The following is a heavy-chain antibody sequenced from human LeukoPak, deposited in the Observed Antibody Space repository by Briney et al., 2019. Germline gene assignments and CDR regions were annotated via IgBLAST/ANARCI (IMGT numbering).Heavy chain of an antibody. CDR1: GFTFSSYA. J-gene: IGHJ4*02. CDR3: AKDATYYYDSSGYHALGYFDY. CDR2: ISGRGGST. D-gene: IGHD3-22*01. Sequence: GGSLRLSCAASGFTFSSYAMSWVRQAPGKGQEWVSAISGRGGSTYYADSVKGRFTISRDNSKNTLYLQMNSLRAEDTAVYYCAKDATYYYDSSGYHALGYFDYWGQGTLVTVSS. V-gene: IGHV3-23*01.